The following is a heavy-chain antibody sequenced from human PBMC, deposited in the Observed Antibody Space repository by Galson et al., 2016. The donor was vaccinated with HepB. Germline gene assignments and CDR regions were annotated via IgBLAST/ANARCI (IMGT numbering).Heavy chain of an antibody. CDR1: GSTFTNAW. CDR3: TTSDGSFDS. CDR2: IKSKSEGGTT. Sequence: SLRLSCAASGSTFTNAWLSWVRQAPGKGLEWVGRIKSKSEGGTTAYATVVKGRFTISRDDSQSTLYLQMNSLKTEDTAVYYCTTSDGSFDSWGQGTLVTVSP. J-gene: IGHJ4*02. V-gene: IGHV3-15*01.